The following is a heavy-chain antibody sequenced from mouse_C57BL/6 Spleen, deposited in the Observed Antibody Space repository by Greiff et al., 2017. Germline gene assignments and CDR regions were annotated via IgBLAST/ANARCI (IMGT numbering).Heavy chain of an antibody. Sequence: QVQLQQSGAELARPGASVKLSCKASGYTFTSYGISWVKQRTGQGLEWIGEIYPRRGNTYYNEKFKGKATPTADKSSRTAYMELRSLTSEDSAVYFYARCEFITTVVADYFDYWGQGTTLTVSS. D-gene: IGHD1-1*01. CDR1: GYTFTSYG. CDR2: IYPRRGNT. J-gene: IGHJ2*01. V-gene: IGHV1-81*01. CDR3: ARCEFITTVVADYFDY.